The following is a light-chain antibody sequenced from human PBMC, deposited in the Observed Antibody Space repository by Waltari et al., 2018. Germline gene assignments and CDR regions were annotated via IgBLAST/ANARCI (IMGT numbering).Light chain of an antibody. V-gene: IGLV2-14*01. Sequence: QSALTQPASVSGSPGQSITISCTGTSSDVGGYNYVSWYQQHPGKAPTLMIYDVSKRPSGVSNRVSGSKSGNTASLTISGLQAEDEADYYCSSYTSSSTLVVFGGGTKLTVL. CDR2: DVS. J-gene: IGLJ2*01. CDR3: SSYTSSSTLVV. CDR1: SSDVGGYNY.